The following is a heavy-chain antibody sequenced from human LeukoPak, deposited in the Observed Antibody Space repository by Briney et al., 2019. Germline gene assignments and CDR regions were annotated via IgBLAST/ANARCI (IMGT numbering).Heavy chain of an antibody. J-gene: IGHJ5*02. CDR2: ISESSSVI. Sequence: GGSLRLSCAASGFTFRNYNMNWVREAPGKRLEWGSSISESSSVIQYAGSLKGRFAISRDNAKNSLYLQMNSLRAEDTAVYYCARQRGYCSSGVCRGWFDPWGQGTLVTVSS. CDR3: ARQRGYCSSGVCRGWFDP. D-gene: IGHD2-8*01. V-gene: IGHV3-21*01. CDR1: GFTFRNYN.